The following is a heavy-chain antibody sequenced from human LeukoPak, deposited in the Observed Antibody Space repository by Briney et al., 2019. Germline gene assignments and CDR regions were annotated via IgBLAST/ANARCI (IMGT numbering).Heavy chain of an antibody. D-gene: IGHD3-10*01. CDR3: ARRYITMVRGVIRDDPFDY. Sequence: SETLSLTCTVSGDSISSSNCYWGWIRQPPRNGPEWIGEINHSGSTNYNPSLKSRVTISVDTSKNQFSLKLSSVTAADTAVYYCARRYITMVRGVIRDDPFDYWGQGTLVTVSS. V-gene: IGHV4-39*07. J-gene: IGHJ4*02. CDR2: INHSGST. CDR1: GDSISSSNCY.